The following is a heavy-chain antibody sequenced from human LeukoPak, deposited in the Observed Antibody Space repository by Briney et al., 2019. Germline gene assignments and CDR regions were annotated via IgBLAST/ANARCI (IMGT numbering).Heavy chain of an antibody. CDR3: ARSSAGTSGYY. V-gene: IGHV1-69*04. Sequence: SVKVSCKASGGTFSSYAIIWVRQAPGQGLEWMGRIIPILGIANYAQKFQGRVTITADKSTSTAYMELSSLRSEDTAVYYCARSSAGTSGYYWGQGTLVTVSS. CDR2: IIPILGIA. D-gene: IGHD1-1*01. CDR1: GGTFSSYA. J-gene: IGHJ4*02.